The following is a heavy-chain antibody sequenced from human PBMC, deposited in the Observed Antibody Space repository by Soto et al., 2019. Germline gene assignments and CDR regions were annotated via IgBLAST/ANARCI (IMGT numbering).Heavy chain of an antibody. Sequence: ASVKVSCKASGYTFTSYDINWVRPATGQGLEWMGCLNPNSGNTGYAQKFQGRVTMTRNTSIRTAYMELSSLRSEDTAVYYCARGKWQYDSLTGYYPYYYYYGLDVWGQGTTVTVSS. V-gene: IGHV1-8*01. CDR1: GYTFTSYD. CDR2: LNPNSGNT. J-gene: IGHJ6*02. D-gene: IGHD3-9*01. CDR3: ARGKWQYDSLTGYYPYYYYYGLDV.